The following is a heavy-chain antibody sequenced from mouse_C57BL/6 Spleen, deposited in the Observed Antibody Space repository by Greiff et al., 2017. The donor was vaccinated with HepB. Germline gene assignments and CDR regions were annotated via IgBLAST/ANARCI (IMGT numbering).Heavy chain of an antibody. CDR1: GYTFTDYY. CDR2: INPNNGGT. Sequence: EVQLQQSGPELVKPGASVKISCKASGYTFTDYYMNWVKQSHGKSLEWIGDINPNNGGTSYNQKFKGKATLTVDKSSSTAYMEIRSRTSEDSAVYYCARDDYGEAYWGQGTLVTVSA. D-gene: IGHD2-4*01. CDR3: ARDDYGEAY. V-gene: IGHV1-26*01. J-gene: IGHJ3*01.